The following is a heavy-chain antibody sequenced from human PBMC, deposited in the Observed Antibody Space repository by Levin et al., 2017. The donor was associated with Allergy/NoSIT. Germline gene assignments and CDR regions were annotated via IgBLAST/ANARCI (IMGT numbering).Heavy chain of an antibody. J-gene: IGHJ4*02. Sequence: AASVKVSCKASGGTFSSYAISWVRQAPGQGLEWMGGIIPIFGTANYAQKFQGRVTITADESTSTAYMELSSLRSEDTAVYYCARGGANVVVVAAPFDYWGQGTLVTVSS. CDR1: GGTFSSYA. CDR3: ARGGANVVVVAAPFDY. D-gene: IGHD2-15*01. CDR2: IIPIFGTA. V-gene: IGHV1-69*13.